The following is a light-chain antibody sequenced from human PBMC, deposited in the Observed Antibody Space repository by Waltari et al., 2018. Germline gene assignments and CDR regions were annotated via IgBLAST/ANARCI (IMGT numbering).Light chain of an antibody. CDR2: GAS. Sequence: EIVLTQSPGTLSMSVGERATLSCRASQTVTTNDLAWYQQKVGQAPRLLLYGASTRAAGIPYRFSGSVSATDFTLTIGRLEPEDFAVYYCHQYDTSPETFGQGTKVEIK. V-gene: IGKV3-20*01. J-gene: IGKJ1*01. CDR3: HQYDTSPET. CDR1: QTVTTND.